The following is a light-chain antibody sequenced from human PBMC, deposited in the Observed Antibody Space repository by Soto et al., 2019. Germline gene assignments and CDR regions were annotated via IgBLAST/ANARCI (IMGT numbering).Light chain of an antibody. J-gene: IGKJ4*01. CDR2: DAS. CDR3: QQYNNWHPLT. CDR1: QTVRNN. V-gene: IGKV3-15*01. Sequence: EFVLTQSPGTLSLSPGERATLSCRASQTVRNNYLAWYQQKPGQVPRLLIYDASTRAAGIPARFSGSGSATEFTLTTSSLQSKDFAVYYCQQYNNWHPLTFGGGTKVDIK.